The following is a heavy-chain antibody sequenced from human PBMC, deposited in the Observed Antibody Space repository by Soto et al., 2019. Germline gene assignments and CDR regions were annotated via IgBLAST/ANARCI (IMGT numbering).Heavy chain of an antibody. CDR3: ARQVGGWAPWYFDY. CDR1: GGSISSYY. Sequence: QVQLQESGSGLVKPSETLSLTCTVSGGSISSYYWSWIRQPPGKGLEWIGYIYYSGSTNYNPSLKSRVTISVDTSKNQFSLKLSSVTAADTAVYYCARQVGGWAPWYFDYWGQGTLVTVSS. V-gene: IGHV4-59*08. J-gene: IGHJ4*02. CDR2: IYYSGST. D-gene: IGHD6-19*01.